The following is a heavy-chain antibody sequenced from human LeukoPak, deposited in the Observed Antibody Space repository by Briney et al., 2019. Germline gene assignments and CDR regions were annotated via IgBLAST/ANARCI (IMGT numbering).Heavy chain of an antibody. CDR2: IYTSGST. CDR1: GGSISSGSYY. J-gene: IGHJ4*02. V-gene: IGHV4-61*02. Sequence: SETLSLTCTVSGGSISSGSYYWSWIRQPAGKGLEWIGRIYTSGSTNYNPSLKSRVTISVDTSKNQFSLKLSSVTAAGTAVYYCARVGRMAIDYWGQGTLVTVSS. D-gene: IGHD5-24*01. CDR3: ARVGRMAIDY.